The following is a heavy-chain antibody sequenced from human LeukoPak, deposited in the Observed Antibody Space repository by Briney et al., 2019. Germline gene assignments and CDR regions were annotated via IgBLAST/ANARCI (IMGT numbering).Heavy chain of an antibody. CDR2: IKQDGTQK. Sequence: GESLRLSCAASGFSFTTYWMGWVRQAPGKGLEWVANIKQDGTQKFYVDSVRGRFTISRDNAKNSLYLQMNSLRAEDTAVYYCARDRWGYSYGGDWGQGILVTVSS. CDR3: ARDRWGYSYGGD. CDR1: GFSFTTYW. J-gene: IGHJ4*02. V-gene: IGHV3-7*01. D-gene: IGHD5-18*01.